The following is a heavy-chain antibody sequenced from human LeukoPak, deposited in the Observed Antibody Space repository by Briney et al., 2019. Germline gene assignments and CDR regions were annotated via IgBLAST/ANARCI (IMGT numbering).Heavy chain of an antibody. J-gene: IGHJ4*02. CDR3: ARDADYGGNSAY. CDR2: ISAYNGNT. CDR1: GYTFTSYD. V-gene: IGHV1-18*04. D-gene: IGHD4-23*01. Sequence: GASVKVSCKASGYTFTSYDINWVRQATGQGLEWMGWISAYNGNTNYAQKLQGRVTMTTDTSTSTAYMELRSLRSDDTAVYYCARDADYGGNSAYWGQGTLVTVSS.